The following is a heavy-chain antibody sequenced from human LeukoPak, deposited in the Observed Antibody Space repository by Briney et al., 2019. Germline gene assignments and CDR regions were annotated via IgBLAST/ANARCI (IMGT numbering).Heavy chain of an antibody. CDR3: AGGALYSGSYYYFDY. V-gene: IGHV4-59*08. J-gene: IGHJ4*02. Sequence: SETLSLTCTVSGGSISSYYWRWIRQPPGKGLEWIGYIYNSGSTNYNPSLKSRVTIPVDTSKNQFSLKLSSVTAADTAVYYCAGGALYSGSYYYFDYWGQGTLVTVSS. CDR1: GGSISSYY. D-gene: IGHD1-26*01. CDR2: IYNSGST.